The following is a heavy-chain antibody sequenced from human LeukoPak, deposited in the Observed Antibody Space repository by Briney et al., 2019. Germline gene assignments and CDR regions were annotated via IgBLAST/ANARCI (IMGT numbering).Heavy chain of an antibody. Sequence: PSQTLPLTCAVSGGSISSGGYSWSWIRQPPGKGLEWIGYIYHSGSTYYNPSLKSRVTISVDRSKNQFSLKLSSVTAADTAVYYCARVEGLTMTLDYWGQGTLVTVSS. D-gene: IGHD3-22*01. J-gene: IGHJ4*02. CDR2: IYHSGST. CDR3: ARVEGLTMTLDY. CDR1: GGSISSGGYS. V-gene: IGHV4-30-2*01.